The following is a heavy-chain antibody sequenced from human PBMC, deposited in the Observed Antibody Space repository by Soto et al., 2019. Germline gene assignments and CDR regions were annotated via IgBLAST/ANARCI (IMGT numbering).Heavy chain of an antibody. CDR2: IYYSGST. V-gene: IGHV4-61*01. J-gene: IGHJ5*02. CDR3: ARSNGWFGELLLFDP. Sequence: PSEILSLTCTVSGGSVSSGSYYWSWIRQPPGKGLEWIGYIYYSGSTNYNPSLKSRVTISVDTSKNQFSLKLSSVTAADTAVYYCARSNGWFGELLLFDPWGQGTLVNVSS. D-gene: IGHD3-10*01. CDR1: GGSVSSGSYY.